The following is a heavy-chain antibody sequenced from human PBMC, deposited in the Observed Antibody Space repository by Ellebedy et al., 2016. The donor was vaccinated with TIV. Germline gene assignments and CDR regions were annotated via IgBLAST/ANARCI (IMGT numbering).Heavy chain of an antibody. D-gene: IGHD1-26*01. V-gene: IGHV3-7*04. CDR1: GFTFSTYW. CDR2: IKQDGSEK. Sequence: GGSLRLXXAASGFTFSTYWMSWVRQAPGKGLEWVANIKQDGSEKSYVDSVKGRFTISRDNAKNSLYLQMNSLRAEDTAVYYCARAAHSGSYRYYFDYWGQGTLVTVSS. J-gene: IGHJ4*02. CDR3: ARAAHSGSYRYYFDY.